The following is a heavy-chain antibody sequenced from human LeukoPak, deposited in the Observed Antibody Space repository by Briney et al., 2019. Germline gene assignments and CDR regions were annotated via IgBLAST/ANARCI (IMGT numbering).Heavy chain of an antibody. CDR3: AREGAGEIFGVVFPLGSFDY. Sequence: ASVKVSCKASGGTFSSYAISWVRQAPGQGLEWMGGIIPIFGTANYAQKFQGRVTITADKSTSTAYMELSSLRSEDMAVYYCAREGAGEIFGVVFPLGSFDYWGQGTLVTVSS. J-gene: IGHJ4*02. CDR1: GGTFSSYA. CDR2: IIPIFGTA. D-gene: IGHD3-3*01. V-gene: IGHV1-69*06.